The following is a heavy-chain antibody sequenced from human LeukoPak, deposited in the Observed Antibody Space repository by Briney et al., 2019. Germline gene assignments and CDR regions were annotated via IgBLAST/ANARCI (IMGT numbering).Heavy chain of an antibody. D-gene: IGHD1-14*01. CDR1: GGSISSYY. CDR2: IYYSGST. V-gene: IGHV4-59*08. J-gene: IGHJ4*02. Sequence: SETLSLTCTVSGGSISSYYWSRIRQPPGKGLEWIGYIYYSGSTNYNPSLKSRVTISVDTSKNQFSLKLSSVTAADTAVYYCATYRSATGSFDYWGQGTLVTVSS. CDR3: ATYRSATGSFDY.